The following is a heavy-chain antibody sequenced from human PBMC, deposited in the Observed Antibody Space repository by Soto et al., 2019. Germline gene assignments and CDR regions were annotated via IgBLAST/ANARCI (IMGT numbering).Heavy chain of an antibody. CDR1: GFTFSSYW. CDR3: ARAPNLRYFDGGYYFDY. CDR2: IKQDGSEK. Sequence: PGGSLRLSCAASGFTFSSYWMSWVRQAPWKGLEWVANIKQDGSEKYYVDSVKGRFTISRDNAKNSLYLQMNSLRAEDTAVYYCARAPNLRYFDGGYYFDYWGQGPLVTVSS. D-gene: IGHD3-9*01. J-gene: IGHJ4*02. V-gene: IGHV3-7*01.